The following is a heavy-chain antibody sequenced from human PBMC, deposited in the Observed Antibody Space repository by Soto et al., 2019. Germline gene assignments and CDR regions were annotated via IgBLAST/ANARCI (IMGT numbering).Heavy chain of an antibody. J-gene: IGHJ4*02. CDR2: VSVSGGST. V-gene: IGHV3-23*01. D-gene: IGHD2-2*01. CDR1: GFTFSSFS. Sequence: SLRLSCAASGFTFSSFSMSWVRQAPGKGLEWVSTVSVSGGSTYYADSVTGRFTISRDTSNSTMYLQMDSLRADDTAVYYCAKPNLYCSSTSCYDYWGQGTLVTVYS. CDR3: AKPNLYCSSTSCYDY.